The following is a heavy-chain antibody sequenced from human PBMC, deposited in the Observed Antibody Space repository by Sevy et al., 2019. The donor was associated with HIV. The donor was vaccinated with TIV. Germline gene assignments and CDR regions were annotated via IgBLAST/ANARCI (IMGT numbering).Heavy chain of an antibody. J-gene: IGHJ6*03. Sequence: GGSLRLSCAASGFTFSSYAMSWVRQAPGKGLEWVSAISGSGGSTYYAYSVKGRYTISRDKSKNTLYLQMNSLRAEDTAVYYCAKDGSSSGYNYYYYMDVWGKGTTVTVSS. CDR1: GFTFSSYA. V-gene: IGHV3-23*01. CDR2: ISGSGGST. CDR3: AKDGSSSGYNYYYYMDV. D-gene: IGHD6-13*01.